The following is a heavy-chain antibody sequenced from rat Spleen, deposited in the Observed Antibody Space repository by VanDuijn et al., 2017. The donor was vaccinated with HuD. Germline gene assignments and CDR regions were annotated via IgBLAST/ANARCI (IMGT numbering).Heavy chain of an antibody. J-gene: IGHJ2*01. D-gene: IGHD1-10*01. CDR2: VNSAGST. CDR1: GYSITSSFR. CDR3: GRDNNYKAY. Sequence: EVQLQESGPGLVKPSQSLSLTCSVTGYSITSSFRWNWIRKFPGNKLEWMGYVNSAGSTNYNPSLKSRISITRDTSKNQFFLQVKSITTEDIATYYCGRDNNYKAYWGQGVMVTVSS. V-gene: IGHV3-3*01.